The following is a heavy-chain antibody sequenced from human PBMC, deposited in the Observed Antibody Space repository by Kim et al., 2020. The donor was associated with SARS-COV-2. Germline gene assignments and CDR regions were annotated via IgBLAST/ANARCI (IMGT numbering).Heavy chain of an antibody. CDR3: AKDRGYCSSTSCLIYYYYYYGMDV. CDR2: ISYDGSNK. D-gene: IGHD2-2*01. V-gene: IGHV3-30*18. J-gene: IGHJ6*02. CDR1: GFTFSSYG. Sequence: WGSLRLSCAASGFTFSSYGMHWVRQAPGKGLEWVAVISYDGSNKYYADSVKGRFTISRDNSKNTLYLQMNSLRAEDTAVYYCAKDRGYCSSTSCLIYYYYYYGMDVWGQGTTVTVSS.